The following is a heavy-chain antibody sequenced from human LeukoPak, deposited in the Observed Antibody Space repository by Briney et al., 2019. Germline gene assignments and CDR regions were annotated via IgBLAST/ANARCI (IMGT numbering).Heavy chain of an antibody. D-gene: IGHD1-26*01. Sequence: GRSLRLSCAASGFTFDDYALHWVRQAPGKGLEWVSGISWNSGSIGYADSVKGRFTISRDNAKNSLYQQMNSLRAEDTALYYCAKVAPLYSGPYYFDYWGQGTLVTVSS. CDR2: ISWNSGSI. V-gene: IGHV3-9*01. CDR3: AKVAPLYSGPYYFDY. J-gene: IGHJ4*02. CDR1: GFTFDDYA.